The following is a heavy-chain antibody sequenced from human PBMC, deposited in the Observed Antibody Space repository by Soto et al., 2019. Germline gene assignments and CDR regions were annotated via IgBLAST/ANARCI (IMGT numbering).Heavy chain of an antibody. J-gene: IGHJ4*02. CDR3: ASEHRELFYFDY. CDR1: GGTFSSYA. CDR2: IIPIFGTA. V-gene: IGHV1-69*06. Sequence: SVEVSCKASGGTFSSYAISWVRQAPGQGLEWMGGIIPIFGTANYAQKFQGRVTITADKSTSTAYMELSSLRSEDTAVYYCASEHRELFYFDYWGQGTLVTVSS. D-gene: IGHD1-26*01.